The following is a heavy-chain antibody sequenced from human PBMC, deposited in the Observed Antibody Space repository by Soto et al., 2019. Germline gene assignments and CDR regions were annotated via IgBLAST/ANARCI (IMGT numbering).Heavy chain of an antibody. Sequence: GGSLRLSCAAPGFSFSTHYMNWVRQAPGKGLEWVSFISYDRSNIYYADSVKGRFTISRDNSKNTLYLQMNSLRAEDTAVYYCASWSSGGFDYWGQGTLVTVAS. J-gene: IGHJ4*02. CDR2: ISYDRSNI. CDR3: ASWSSGGFDY. D-gene: IGHD6-19*01. CDR1: GFSFSTHY. V-gene: IGHV3-33*07.